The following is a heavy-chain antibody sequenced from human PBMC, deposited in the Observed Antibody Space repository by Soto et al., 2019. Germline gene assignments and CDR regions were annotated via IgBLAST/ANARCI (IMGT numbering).Heavy chain of an antibody. CDR1: GFTFSSYD. CDR2: VSASGSIT. Sequence: EVQVLESGGGLVQPGGSLRLSCAASGFTFSSYDMNWVRQAPGKGLEWVSGVSASGSITSYADSAKGRFTISRDNAKNSLYLEMNDLRVDDTGVYYCVRATRSWGHYYYHGMDVWGQGTTVTV. J-gene: IGHJ6*02. CDR3: VRATRSWGHYYYHGMDV. V-gene: IGHV3-23*01. D-gene: IGHD6-13*01.